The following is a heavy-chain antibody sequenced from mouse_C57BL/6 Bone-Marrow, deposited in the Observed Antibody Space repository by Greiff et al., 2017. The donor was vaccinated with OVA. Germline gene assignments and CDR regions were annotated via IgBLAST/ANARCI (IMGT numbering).Heavy chain of an antibody. CDR2: ISDGGSYT. V-gene: IGHV5-4*03. CDR3: ASFYYGSSYGWYFDV. Sequence: EVKLQESGGGLVKPGGSLKLSCAASGFTFSSYAMSWVRQTPEKRLEWVATISDGGSYTYYPDNVKGRFTISRDNAKNNLYLQMSHLKSEDTAMYYCASFYYGSSYGWYFDVWGTGTTVTVSS. J-gene: IGHJ1*03. CDR1: GFTFSSYA. D-gene: IGHD1-1*01.